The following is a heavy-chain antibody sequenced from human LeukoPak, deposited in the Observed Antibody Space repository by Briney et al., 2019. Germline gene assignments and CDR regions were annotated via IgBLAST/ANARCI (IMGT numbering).Heavy chain of an antibody. Sequence: GGSLRLSCAASGFTFSSYGVHWVRQAPGKGLEWVAVISYDGSNKYYADSVKGRFTISRDNSKNTLYLQMNSLRAEDTAVYYCAVTIQSWGQGTLVTVSS. CDR1: GFTFSSYG. D-gene: IGHD3-3*01. J-gene: IGHJ4*02. CDR2: ISYDGSNK. CDR3: AVTIQS. V-gene: IGHV3-30*03.